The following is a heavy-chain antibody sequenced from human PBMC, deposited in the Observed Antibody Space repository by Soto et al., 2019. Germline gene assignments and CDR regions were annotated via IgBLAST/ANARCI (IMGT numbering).Heavy chain of an antibody. V-gene: IGHV4-30-4*01. Sequence: QVQLQESGPGLVKPSQTLSLTCPVSGGSISSGDYYWSWIRQPPGKGLEWIGYIYYSGSTYYNPSLKSRVTISVDTFKNQFSVKLRSVTSADTAVYYCAREGTYYDFWSGFQGMDVWGQGTTVTVSS. CDR2: IYYSGST. D-gene: IGHD3-3*01. CDR1: GGSISSGDYY. J-gene: IGHJ6*02. CDR3: AREGTYYDFWSGFQGMDV.